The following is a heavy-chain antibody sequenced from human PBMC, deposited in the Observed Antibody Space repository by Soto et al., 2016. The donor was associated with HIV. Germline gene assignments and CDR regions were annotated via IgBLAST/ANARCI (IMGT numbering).Heavy chain of an antibody. CDR1: GFTFSSYS. J-gene: IGHJ4*02. Sequence: EVQLVESGGGLVKPGGSLRLSCAASGFTFSSYSMNWVRQAPGKGLEWVSFISSSSSYIYYADSVKGRFTISRDNAKNSLYLQMNSLRAEDTAVYYCARGGWLQSYFDYWGQGTLVTVSS. CDR2: ISSSSSYI. V-gene: IGHV3-21*01. D-gene: IGHD5-12*01. CDR3: ARGGWLQSYFDY.